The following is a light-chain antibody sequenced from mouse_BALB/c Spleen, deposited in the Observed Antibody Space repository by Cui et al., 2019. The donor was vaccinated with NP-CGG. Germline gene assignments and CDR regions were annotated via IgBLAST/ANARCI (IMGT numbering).Light chain of an antibody. CDR2: GTN. J-gene: IGLJ1*01. Sequence: QALLAPKSALTTSPGETVTLTCRSSTGAVTTSNYANWVQEKPDHLFTGLIGGTNNRAPGVPARFSGSLIGDKAALTITRAQTEDEAIYFCALWYSNHWVFGGGTKLTVL. V-gene: IGLV1*01. CDR3: ALWYSNHWV. CDR1: TGAVTTSNY.